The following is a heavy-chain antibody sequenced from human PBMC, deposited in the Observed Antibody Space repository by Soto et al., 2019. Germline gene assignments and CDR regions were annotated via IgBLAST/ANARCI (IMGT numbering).Heavy chain of an antibody. J-gene: IGHJ1*01. Sequence: QVQLVESGGGVVQPGASLTLSCAASGFRFSGFGMHWVRQAPGKGLEWVAVISFDASEKFYVDSVKGRFSISRADSHSKVCLQMNSLRRQDTGVHYCSRDSGGYVRLWNKSNYWGQGTLVNVS. CDR3: SRDSGGYVRLWNKSNY. V-gene: IGHV3-30*04. D-gene: IGHD5-12*01. CDR1: GFRFSGFG. CDR2: ISFDASEK.